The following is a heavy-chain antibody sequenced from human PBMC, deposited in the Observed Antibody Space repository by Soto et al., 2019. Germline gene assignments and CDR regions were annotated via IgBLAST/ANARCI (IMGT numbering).Heavy chain of an antibody. J-gene: IGHJ4*02. CDR3: ARHYIAARVFDY. Sequence: QLQLQESGPGLVKPSETLSLTCTVSGGSISSSSYYWGWIRQPPGKGLEWIGSIYYSGSTYYNPSLKSRVTISVDTSKNQFSLKLNSVTAADTAVYYCARHYIAARVFDYWGQGTLVTVSS. CDR2: IYYSGST. CDR1: GGSISSSSYY. D-gene: IGHD6-6*01. V-gene: IGHV4-39*01.